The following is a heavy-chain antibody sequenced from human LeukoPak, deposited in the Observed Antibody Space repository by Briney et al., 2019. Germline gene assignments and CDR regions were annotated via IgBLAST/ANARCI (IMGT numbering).Heavy chain of an antibody. V-gene: IGHV4-30-4*08. D-gene: IGHD2-15*01. CDR2: IYYSGST. CDR1: GGSISSGDYY. CDR3: ARARRYCSGGGCYYPNYYYYMDV. Sequence: PSQTLSLTCTVSGGSISSGDYYWSWIRQPPGKGLEWIGYIYYSGSTYYNPSLKSRVTISVDTSKNQFSLKLSSVTAADTAVYYCARARRYCSGGGCYYPNYYYYMDVWGKGTTVTVSS. J-gene: IGHJ6*03.